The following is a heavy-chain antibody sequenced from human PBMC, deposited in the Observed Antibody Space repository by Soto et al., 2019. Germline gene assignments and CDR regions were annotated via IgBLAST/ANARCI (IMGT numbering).Heavy chain of an antibody. V-gene: IGHV3-23*01. CDR1: GFIFSNYA. CDR2: TSGSGATT. CDR3: AKARYFDWLLPDNWFDP. Sequence: GGSLRLSCAASGFIFSNYAMSWVRQAPGKGLEWVSGTSGSGATTSYIDSVKGRFTISRDNSKNTLYLQMNSLRAEDTAVYYCAKARYFDWLLPDNWFDPWGQGTLGTVSS. J-gene: IGHJ5*02. D-gene: IGHD3-9*01.